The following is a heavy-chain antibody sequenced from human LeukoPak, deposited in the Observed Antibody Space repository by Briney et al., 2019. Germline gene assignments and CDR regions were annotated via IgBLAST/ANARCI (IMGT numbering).Heavy chain of an antibody. Sequence: SVKVSCKASGGTFSSYAISWVRQAPGQGLEWMGRIIPIFGTANYAQKFQGRVTITTDESTSTAYMELSSLRSEDTAVYYCARAGLERREIDPWGQGTLVTVSS. V-gene: IGHV1-69*05. J-gene: IGHJ5*02. D-gene: IGHD1-1*01. CDR2: IIPIFGTA. CDR1: GGTFSSYA. CDR3: ARAGLERREIDP.